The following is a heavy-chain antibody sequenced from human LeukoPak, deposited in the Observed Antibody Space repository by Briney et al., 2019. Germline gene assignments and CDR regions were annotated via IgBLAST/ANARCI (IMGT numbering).Heavy chain of an antibody. V-gene: IGHV6-1*01. Sequence: SQTLSLTCAISGDSFSSNSAAWNWIRQSPSRGLEWLGRTYYRSKWYNDYAVSVKSRITINPDTSKNQFSLQLNSVTPEDTAVYYCARVRLIRYSSGWYHPDGMDVWGQGTTVTVSS. CDR3: ARVRLIRYSSGWYHPDGMDV. CDR1: GDSFSSNSAA. CDR2: TYYRSKWYN. D-gene: IGHD6-19*01. J-gene: IGHJ6*02.